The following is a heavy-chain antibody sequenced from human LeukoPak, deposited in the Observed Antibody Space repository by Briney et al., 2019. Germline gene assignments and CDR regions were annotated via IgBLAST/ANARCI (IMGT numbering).Heavy chain of an antibody. V-gene: IGHV1-46*01. CDR2: IFPSAGNT. Sequence: ASVKVSCKASGYTFTRYYLHWVRQAPGQGLEWMAIIFPSAGNTNYAQKFKGRVTMTRDMSTSTVYMELSSLRSDDTAVYYCVREFSGGYFDYWGQGTLVTVSS. CDR3: VREFSGGYFDY. CDR1: GYTFTRYY. J-gene: IGHJ4*02. D-gene: IGHD3-16*01.